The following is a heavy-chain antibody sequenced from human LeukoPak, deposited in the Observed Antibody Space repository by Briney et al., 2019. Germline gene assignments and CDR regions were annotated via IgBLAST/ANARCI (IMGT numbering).Heavy chain of an antibody. V-gene: IGHV3-23*01. Sequence: GGSLRLSCAASGFTLNNYAMSWVRQAPGKGLEWVSATSSSDAGTYHADSVRGRFSISRDNSKNTLYLQMNSLRAEDAAVYYCARAPVTSCSGVLCYPFDYWGQGTLVTVSS. J-gene: IGHJ4*02. CDR1: GFTLNNYA. CDR3: ARAPVTSCSGVLCYPFDY. D-gene: IGHD2-15*01. CDR2: TSSSDAGT.